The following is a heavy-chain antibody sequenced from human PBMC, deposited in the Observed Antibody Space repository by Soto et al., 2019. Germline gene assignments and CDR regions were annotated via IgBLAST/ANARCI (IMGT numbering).Heavy chain of an antibody. D-gene: IGHD3-10*01. CDR2: IIPIFGTA. J-gene: IGHJ5*02. V-gene: IGHV1-69*01. Sequence: QVQLVQSGAEVKKPGSSVKVSCKASGGTFSSYAISWVRQAPGQGLEWMGGIIPIFGTANYAQKFQGRGTITADESTSTAYMELSSLRSEDTAVYYCARGGYYGSGSYFRGVGHNWFDPLGQGTLVTVSS. CDR3: ARGGYYGSGSYFRGVGHNWFDP. CDR1: GGTFSSYA.